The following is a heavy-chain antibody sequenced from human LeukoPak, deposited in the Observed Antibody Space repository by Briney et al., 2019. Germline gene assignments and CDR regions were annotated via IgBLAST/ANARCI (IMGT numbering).Heavy chain of an antibody. D-gene: IGHD1-26*01. V-gene: IGHV3-43*02. CDR2: IRWDGGST. Sequence: PGGSLRLSCAASGFTFDDYAMHWVRQAPGKGLEWVSLIRWDGGSTYYADSVKGRFTISRDNSKNSLYLQMSSLRAEDAAVYYCARGVGATHFDYWGQGTLGTLSS. J-gene: IGHJ4*02. CDR3: ARGVGATHFDY. CDR1: GFTFDDYA.